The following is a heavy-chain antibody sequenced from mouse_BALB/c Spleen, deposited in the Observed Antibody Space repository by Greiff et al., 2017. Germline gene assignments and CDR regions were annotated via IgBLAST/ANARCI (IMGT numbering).Heavy chain of an antibody. CDR2: INPSSGYT. CDR1: GYTFTSYT. D-gene: IGHD2-1*01. CDR3: ATYGNYRDYFDY. Sequence: QVHVKQSGAELARPGASVKMSCKASGYTFTSYTMHWVKQRPGQGLEWIGYINPSSGYTNYNQKFKDKATLTADKSSSTAYMQLSSLTSEDSAVYYCATYGNYRDYFDYWGQGTTLTVSS. V-gene: IGHV1-4*01. J-gene: IGHJ2*01.